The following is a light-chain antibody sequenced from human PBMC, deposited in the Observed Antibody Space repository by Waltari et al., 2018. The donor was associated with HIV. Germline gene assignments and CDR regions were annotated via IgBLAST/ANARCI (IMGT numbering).Light chain of an antibody. CDR1: ALANKY. V-gene: IGLV3-10*01. CDR2: EDD. Sequence: SYELTQPPSVSVSPGQAARLTCPGDALANKYAYWYQQKSGQAPVLVIYEDDKRPSGIPERFSASTSGTMATLTISGAQVEDEGDYYCYSTDSSGYHKVFGGGTKLTVL. J-gene: IGLJ2*01. CDR3: YSTDSSGYHKV.